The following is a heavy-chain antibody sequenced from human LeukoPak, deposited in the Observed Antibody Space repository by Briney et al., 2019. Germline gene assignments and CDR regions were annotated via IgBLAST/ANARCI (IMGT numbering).Heavy chain of an antibody. CDR3: ATDGPHHDLGN. Sequence: GGSLRLSCAASGLNFGAYGMHWVRQAPAKGLEWVASIWNDATTQYYADSVKGRFTISRDNSKKTLHLQMNSLTAEDTAVYYCATDGPHHDLGNWGQGVLVTVSS. CDR2: IWNDATTQ. D-gene: IGHD2-15*01. CDR1: GLNFGAYG. J-gene: IGHJ4*02. V-gene: IGHV3-30*02.